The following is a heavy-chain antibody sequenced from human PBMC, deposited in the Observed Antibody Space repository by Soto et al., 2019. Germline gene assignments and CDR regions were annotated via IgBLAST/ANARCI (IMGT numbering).Heavy chain of an antibody. CDR1: GYTFFTYD. D-gene: IGHD5-12*01. V-gene: IGHV1-18*01. Sequence: ASVKVSCKASGYTFFTYDISWVRQAPGQGLEWMGWISTYSGNTKYAQKFQGRVTMTTDTSTTTAYLELRSLRSDDTAVYYCARHHGPTTSENWFDPWGQGTLVTVSS. J-gene: IGHJ5*02. CDR2: ISTYSGNT. CDR3: ARHHGPTTSENWFDP.